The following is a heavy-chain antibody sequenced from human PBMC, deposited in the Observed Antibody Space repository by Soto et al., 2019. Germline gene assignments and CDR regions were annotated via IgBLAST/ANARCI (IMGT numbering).Heavy chain of an antibody. Sequence: SETLSLTCTVSGGSVSSGSYYWSWIRQPPGKGLEWIGYIYYSGSTNYNPSLKSRVTISVDTSKNQFSLKLSSVTAADTAVYYCARIDNVYGMDVWGQGATVTVSS. D-gene: IGHD1-1*01. V-gene: IGHV4-61*01. CDR2: IYYSGST. CDR1: GGSVSSGSYY. J-gene: IGHJ6*02. CDR3: ARIDNVYGMDV.